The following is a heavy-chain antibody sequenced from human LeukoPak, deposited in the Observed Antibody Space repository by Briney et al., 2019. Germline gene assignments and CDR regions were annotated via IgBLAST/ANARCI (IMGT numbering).Heavy chain of an antibody. CDR3: AKDLHYYGAMDV. CDR2: IGSGNKQ. Sequence: GGSLTLSCDASGYTFSAYAMTCVRQAPGKAVEWVSSIGSGNKQHFSESVKGRFAISRDNSKSMLFLQLNSLRAEDTVLYYCAKDLHYYGAMDVWGQGTTVTVS. V-gene: IGHV3-23*01. J-gene: IGHJ6*02. CDR1: GYTFSAYA. D-gene: IGHD3-10*01.